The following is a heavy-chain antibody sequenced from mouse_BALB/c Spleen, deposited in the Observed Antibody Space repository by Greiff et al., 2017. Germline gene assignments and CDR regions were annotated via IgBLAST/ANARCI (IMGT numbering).Heavy chain of an antibody. CDR2: INPSTGYT. V-gene: IGHV1-7*01. D-gene: IGHD2-4*01. CDR1: GYTFTSYW. Sequence: QVQLKQSGAELAKPGASVKMSCKASGYTFTSYWMHWVKQRPGQGLEWIGYINPSTGYTEYNQKFKDKATLTADKSSSTAYMQLSSLTSEDSAVYYCARKSITTTSAWFAYWGQGTLVTVSA. CDR3: ARKSITTTSAWFAY. J-gene: IGHJ3*01.